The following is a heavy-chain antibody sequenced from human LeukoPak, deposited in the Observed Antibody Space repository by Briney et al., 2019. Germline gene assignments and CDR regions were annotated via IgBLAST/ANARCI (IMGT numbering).Heavy chain of an antibody. CDR2: ISGSGGST. D-gene: IGHD1-26*01. V-gene: IGHV3-23*01. CDR3: AKDLGFVVGATKPRPTP. Sequence: PGGSLRLSCAASGFTFSSYAMSWVRQAPGKGLEWVSAISGSGGSTYYADSVKGRFTISRDNSKNTLYLQMNSPRAEDTAVYYCAKDLGFVVGATKPRPTPGGQGTLVTVSS. J-gene: IGHJ4*02. CDR1: GFTFSSYA.